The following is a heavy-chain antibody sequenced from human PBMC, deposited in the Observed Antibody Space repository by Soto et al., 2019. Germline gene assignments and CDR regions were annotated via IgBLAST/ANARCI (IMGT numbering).Heavy chain of an antibody. CDR3: ARGRYYGSGSYYGYYYYYGMDV. V-gene: IGHV4-34*01. CDR2: INHSGST. CDR1: GGSFSGYY. D-gene: IGHD3-10*01. J-gene: IGHJ6*02. Sequence: PSETLSLTCAVYGGSFSGYYWSWIRQPPGKGLEWIGEINHSGSTNYNPSLKSRVTISVDTSKNQFSLKLSSVTAADTAVYYCARGRYYGSGSYYGYYYYYGMDVWGQGTTVTVSS.